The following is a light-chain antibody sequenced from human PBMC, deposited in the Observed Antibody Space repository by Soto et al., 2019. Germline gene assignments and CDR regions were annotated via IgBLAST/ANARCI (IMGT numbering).Light chain of an antibody. CDR2: DAS. J-gene: IGKJ1*01. CDR1: QSVSSN. V-gene: IGKV3-11*01. CDR3: LQDYNYPWT. Sequence: EIVLTQSPATLSLSPGERATLSCRASQSVSSNLAWYQQKPGQAPRLLIYDASNRATGIPARFSGSGSGTDFTLTISSLEPEDFATYYCLQDYNYPWTFGQGTKVDIK.